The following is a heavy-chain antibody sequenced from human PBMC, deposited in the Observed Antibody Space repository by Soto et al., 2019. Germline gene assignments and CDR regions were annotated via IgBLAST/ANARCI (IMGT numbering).Heavy chain of an antibody. J-gene: IGHJ3*02. V-gene: IGHV3-15*01. CDR2: IKSKTDGGTT. Sequence: GGSLRLSCAASGFTFSNAWMSWVRQAPGKGLEWVARIKSKTDGGTTDYAAPVKGRFTISRDDSKNTLYLQMNSLKTEDTAVYYCTTVKVDSYGYWRVDAFDIWGQGTMVTVSS. CDR1: GFTFSNAW. CDR3: TTVKVDSYGYWRVDAFDI. D-gene: IGHD5-18*01.